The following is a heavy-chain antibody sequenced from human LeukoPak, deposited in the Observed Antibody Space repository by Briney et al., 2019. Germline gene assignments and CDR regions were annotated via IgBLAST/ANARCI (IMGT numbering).Heavy chain of an antibody. CDR3: ARAVSSWHFVDY. V-gene: IGHV4-59*08. Sequence: SETLSLTCTVSGGSISSYYWSWIRQPPGKGLEWIGYIYYSGSTNYNPSLKSRVTISVDTSKNQFSLKLSSVTAADTAVYYCARAVSSWHFVDYWGQGTLVTVSS. CDR2: IYYSGST. D-gene: IGHD6-13*01. CDR1: GGSISSYY. J-gene: IGHJ4*02.